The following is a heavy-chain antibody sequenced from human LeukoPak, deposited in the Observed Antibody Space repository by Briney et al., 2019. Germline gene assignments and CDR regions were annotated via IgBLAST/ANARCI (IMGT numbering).Heavy chain of an antibody. CDR1: GNSISSGDNY. Sequence: PSQTLSLTCTVSGNSISSGDNYWSWIRQPAGTGLEWIGRIYTSGSTNYNPSLKSRVTISGDTSKNQFSLKLSSVTAADTAFYYCARYIVSYPHDAFDIWGQGTMVTVSS. CDR2: IYTSGST. J-gene: IGHJ3*02. CDR3: ARYIVSYPHDAFDI. V-gene: IGHV4-61*02. D-gene: IGHD1-26*01.